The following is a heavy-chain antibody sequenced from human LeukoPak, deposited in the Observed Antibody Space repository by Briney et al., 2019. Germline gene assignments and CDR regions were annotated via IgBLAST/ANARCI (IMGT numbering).Heavy chain of an antibody. CDR1: GGSISSSNYY. CDR2: IYHSGST. Sequence: SETLSLTCTVSGGSISSSNYYWGWLRQPPGKGLEWIGSIYHSGSTYYNPSLKSRVTMSVDTSKSQFSLKLSSVTAADTAVYYCARGRRVVVVPAAYPLNYYYMDVWGKGTTVTVSS. V-gene: IGHV4-39*07. J-gene: IGHJ6*03. CDR3: ARGRRVVVVPAAYPLNYYYMDV. D-gene: IGHD2-2*01.